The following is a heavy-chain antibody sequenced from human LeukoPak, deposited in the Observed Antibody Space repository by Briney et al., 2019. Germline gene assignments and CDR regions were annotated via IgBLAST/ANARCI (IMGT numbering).Heavy chain of an antibody. D-gene: IGHD3-22*01. CDR3: ARRNPYDSSGYYYAFDY. CDR1: GGSISGYY. J-gene: IGHJ4*02. V-gene: IGHV4-59*01. CDR2: IYYSGST. Sequence: PSETLSLTCTVSGGSISGYYWSWIRQPPGKGLEWIGYIYYSGSTNYNPSLKSRVTISVDTSKNQFSLKLSSVTAADTAVYYCARRNPYDSSGYYYAFDYWGQGTLVTVSS.